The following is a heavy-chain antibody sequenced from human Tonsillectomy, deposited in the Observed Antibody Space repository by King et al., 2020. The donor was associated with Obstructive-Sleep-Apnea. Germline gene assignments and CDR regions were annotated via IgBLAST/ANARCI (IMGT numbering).Heavy chain of an antibody. J-gene: IGHJ6*02. CDR1: GFTFRSYG. CDR2: MKHDEGDK. V-gene: IGHV3-30*02. D-gene: IGHD6-13*01. CDR3: AKDYSSWYNYYAMDV. Sequence: VQLVESGGGVVQPGGSLSLSCAASGFTFRSYGMNWVRQAPGKGMEWVAFMKHDEGDKNYADSVRGRFTSSRDNSKNTLFLQMISLRAEDTAVYYCAKDYSSWYNYYAMDVWGQGTTVIVSS.